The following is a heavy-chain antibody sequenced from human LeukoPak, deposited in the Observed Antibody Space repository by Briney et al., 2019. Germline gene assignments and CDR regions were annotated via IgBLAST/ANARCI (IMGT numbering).Heavy chain of an antibody. CDR3: ARDSAHSTGDHFDY. Sequence: KPSETLSLTCTVSGGSISSGSYYWSWIRQPTGKGLEWIGRIYTSGSTNYNPSLKSRVTISVDTSKNQFSLKLSSVTAADTAVYYCARDSAHSTGDHFDYWGQGTLVTVSS. D-gene: IGHD2-21*01. CDR1: GGSISSGSYY. J-gene: IGHJ4*02. CDR2: IYTSGST. V-gene: IGHV4-61*02.